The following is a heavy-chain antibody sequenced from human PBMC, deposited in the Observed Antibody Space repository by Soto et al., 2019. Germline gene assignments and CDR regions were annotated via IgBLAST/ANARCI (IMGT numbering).Heavy chain of an antibody. J-gene: IGHJ3*02. CDR1: GYTFTSYA. CDR2: INAGNGNT. D-gene: IGHD3-3*01. CDR3: ARAQGPTIFGVVIMGDAFDI. V-gene: IGHV1-3*01. Sequence: QVQLVQSGAEVKKPGASVKVSCKASGYTFTSYAMHWVRKAPGQRLGGMGWINAGNGNTKNSQKFKGRVTITRDTSASTAYMELSSLRSEDTAVYYCARAQGPTIFGVVIMGDAFDIWGQGTMVTVSS.